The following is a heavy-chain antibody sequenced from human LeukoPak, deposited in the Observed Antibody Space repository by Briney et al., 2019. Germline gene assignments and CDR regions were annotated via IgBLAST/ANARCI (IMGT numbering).Heavy chain of an antibody. CDR3: ARDHGGFDY. Sequence: KPSETLSPTCTVSGYSISSGYYWGWIRQPPGKGLEWIGSIYHSGSTYYNPSLKSRVTISVDTSKNQFSLKLSSVTAADTAVYYCARDHGGFDYWGQGTLVTVSS. D-gene: IGHD3-16*01. CDR1: GYSISSGYY. V-gene: IGHV4-38-2*02. CDR2: IYHSGST. J-gene: IGHJ4*02.